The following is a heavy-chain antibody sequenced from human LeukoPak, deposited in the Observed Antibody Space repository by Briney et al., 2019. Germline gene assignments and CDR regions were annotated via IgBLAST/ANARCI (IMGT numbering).Heavy chain of an antibody. V-gene: IGHV4-30-4*07. CDR3: ARVRLDYYDSRTDLLDY. Sequence: ASETLSLTCAVSGGSISSGGYSWSWIRQPPGKGLEWIGYIYYSGSTYYNPSLKSRVTISVDTSKNQFSLKLSSVTAADTAVYYCARVRLDYYDSRTDLLDYWGQGTLVTVSS. CDR2: IYYSGST. D-gene: IGHD3-22*01. J-gene: IGHJ4*02. CDR1: GGSISSGGYS.